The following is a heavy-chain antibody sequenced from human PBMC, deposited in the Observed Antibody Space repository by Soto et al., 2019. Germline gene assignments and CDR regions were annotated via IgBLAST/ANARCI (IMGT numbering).Heavy chain of an antibody. V-gene: IGHV3-30*18. CDR1: GFTCISYG. Sequence: SLRLSCAASGFTCISYGMHWVREAPGKGLEWVAVISYDGSNKYYADSVKGRFTISRDNSKNTLYLQMNSLRAEDTAVYYCAKGDTVPGQKYRIDYWGQGTLVTVSS. J-gene: IGHJ4*02. CDR3: AKGDTVPGQKYRIDY. CDR2: ISYDGSNK. D-gene: IGHD5-18*01.